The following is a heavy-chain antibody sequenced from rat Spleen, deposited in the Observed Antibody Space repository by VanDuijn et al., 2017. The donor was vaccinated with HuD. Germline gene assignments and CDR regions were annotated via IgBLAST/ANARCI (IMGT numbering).Heavy chain of an antibody. D-gene: IGHD4-3*01. V-gene: IGHV5-25*01. CDR3: AVAGYGY. J-gene: IGHJ2*01. CDR1: GFTFSDYY. Sequence: EVQLVESGGGLVQPGRSLKLSCAASGFTFSDYYMAWVRQAPKKGLEWVASISTGGGNTYYRDSVKGRFTISRDNAENTAYLQMNSLWSEDTATYYCAVAGYGYWGQGVVVTVSS. CDR2: ISTGGGNT.